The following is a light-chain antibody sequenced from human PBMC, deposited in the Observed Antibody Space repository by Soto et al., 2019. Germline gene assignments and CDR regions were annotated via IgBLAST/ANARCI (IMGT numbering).Light chain of an antibody. CDR3: CSYAGFSTSAL. V-gene: IGLV2-23*02. J-gene: IGLJ2*01. CDR1: SSDVGKYNH. CDR2: EVT. Sequence: QSALTQPASVSGSPGQSITISCTGTSSDVGKYNHVSWYQHHPRKAPKVILYEVTKRPSGVSNRFSGSKSGNTASLTISGLQAEDEVDYYCCSYAGFSTSALFGGGTKLTVL.